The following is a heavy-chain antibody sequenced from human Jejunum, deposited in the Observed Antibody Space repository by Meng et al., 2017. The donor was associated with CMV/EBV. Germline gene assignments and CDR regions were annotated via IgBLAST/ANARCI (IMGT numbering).Heavy chain of an antibody. CDR1: GGSINNYY. CDR2: FYSSDTS. Sequence: QWQLKPPGPGLVKPSATLPLTCTASGGSINNYYWSWIRQYAGKGLEWIGRFYSSDTSNYHPSLNSRVTMSLDTSKKQFSLILSSVTAADTARYYCARGPGASTREGFDHWGLGTLVTVSS. CDR3: ARGPGASTREGFDH. V-gene: IGHV4-4*07. J-gene: IGHJ4*02. D-gene: IGHD1-26*01.